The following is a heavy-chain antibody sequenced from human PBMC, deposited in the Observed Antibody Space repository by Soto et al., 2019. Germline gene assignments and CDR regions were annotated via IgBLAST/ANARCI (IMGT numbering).Heavy chain of an antibody. Sequence: QVQLVESGGGVVQPGRSLRLSCAASGFTFSDYDMHWVRQPPGKGLVWVAAIPYDGSNKYYADSVKGRLTISRDNSKNTLYLQMNSLIAEYTAVYYCAKRVGRDGWAPGYWCQGTLVTVSS. CDR2: IPYDGSNK. CDR3: AKRVGRDGWAPGY. V-gene: IGHV3-30*18. J-gene: IGHJ4*02. D-gene: IGHD3-10*01. CDR1: GFTFSDYD.